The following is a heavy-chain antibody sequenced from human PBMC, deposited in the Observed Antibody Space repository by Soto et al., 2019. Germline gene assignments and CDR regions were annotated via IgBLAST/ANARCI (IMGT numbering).Heavy chain of an antibody. J-gene: IGHJ6*02. CDR2: ISGSGKDT. CDR3: ARVHLVRTSSYYCGMDV. Sequence: PGGSLRRSCATSGFTFTNYRMNWVREAPGKGLEWVASISGSGKDTFYRDSVKGRFTISRDNAESSLVLQMNSLTVDDTAVYHCARVHLVRTSSYYCGMDVWGPGTAVTVSS. CDR1: GFTFTNYR. V-gene: IGHV3-21*06. D-gene: IGHD6-6*01.